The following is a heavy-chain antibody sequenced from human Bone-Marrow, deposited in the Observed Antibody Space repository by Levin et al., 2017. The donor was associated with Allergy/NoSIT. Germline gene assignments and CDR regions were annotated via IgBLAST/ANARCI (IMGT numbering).Heavy chain of an antibody. Sequence: GESLKISCAVSGFIFSSSGVHWVRQPPGRGLEWVAVISSDGSKTYYADSVRGRFIVSRDNSKNTLYLEMNSLRPEDTALYYCAKDDASYWIDPWGQGTLVTVSS. CDR3: AKDDASYWIDP. V-gene: IGHV3-30*18. CDR2: ISSDGSKT. CDR1: GFIFSSSG. J-gene: IGHJ5*02.